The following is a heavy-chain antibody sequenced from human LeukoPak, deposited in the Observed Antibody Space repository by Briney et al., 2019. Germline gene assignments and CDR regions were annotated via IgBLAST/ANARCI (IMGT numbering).Heavy chain of an antibody. V-gene: IGHV1-8*01. J-gene: IGHJ4*02. CDR2: MNPNSGNT. D-gene: IGHD3-22*01. CDR1: GYTFTSYD. Sequence: ASVKVSCKASGYTFTSYDINWVRQATGQGLEWMGWMNPNSGNTGFAQKFQGRVTMTEDTSTDTAYMELSSLRSEDTAVYYCATSAYDSSGYYFWGQGTLVTVSS. CDR3: ATSAYDSSGYYF.